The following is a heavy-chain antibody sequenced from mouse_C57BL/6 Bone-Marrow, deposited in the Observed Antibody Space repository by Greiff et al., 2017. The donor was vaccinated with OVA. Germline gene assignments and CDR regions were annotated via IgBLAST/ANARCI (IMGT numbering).Heavy chain of an antibody. Sequence: EVQLVESEGGLVQPGSSMKLSCTASGFTFSDYYMAWVRQVPEKGLEWVANINYDGSSTYYLDSLKSRFIISRDNAKNILYLQMSSLKSEDTATYYCARDGFDVWGTGTTVTVSS. CDR2: INYDGSST. CDR1: GFTFSDYY. CDR3: ARDGFDV. J-gene: IGHJ1*03. V-gene: IGHV5-16*01.